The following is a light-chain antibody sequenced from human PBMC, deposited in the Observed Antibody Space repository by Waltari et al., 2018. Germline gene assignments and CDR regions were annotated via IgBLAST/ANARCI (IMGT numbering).Light chain of an antibody. CDR1: QSVSTY. Sequence: VLTQSTVTMPLSPGVRATLSCRASQSVSTYVAWYQQKPGQASMLLIYDAPNRATGIPARFSGSGSGTDFTLTISSLEPEDFAVYYCQQRKFWPPITIGQGTRLESK. V-gene: IGKV3-11*01. CDR3: QQRKFWPPIT. J-gene: IGKJ5*01. CDR2: DAP.